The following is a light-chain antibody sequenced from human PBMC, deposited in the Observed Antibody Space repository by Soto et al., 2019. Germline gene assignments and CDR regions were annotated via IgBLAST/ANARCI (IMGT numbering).Light chain of an antibody. V-gene: IGKV3-20*01. CDR2: GAS. CDR3: QQYGTSPAGT. J-gene: IGKJ1*01. CDR1: QSVTSNY. Sequence: EIVLTQSPGTLSLSPGESVTLSCRASQSVTSNYLAWYQQKPGQAPRLLIYGASSRATGIPDRFSGSGSGTDFTLIISRLEPEDFAVYFCQQYGTSPAGTFGQGTKVEIK.